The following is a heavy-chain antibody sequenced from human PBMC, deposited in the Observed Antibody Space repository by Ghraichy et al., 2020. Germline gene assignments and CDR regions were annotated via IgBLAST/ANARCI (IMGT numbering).Heavy chain of an antibody. Sequence: SETLSLTCAVYGGSFSGYYWSWIRQPPGKGLEWIGEINHSGSTNYNPSLKSRVTISVDTSKNQFSLKLSSVTAADTAVYYCAIGRRSRFDYWGQGTLVTVSS. V-gene: IGHV4-34*01. CDR3: AIGRRSRFDY. CDR1: GGSFSGYY. CDR2: INHSGST. J-gene: IGHJ4*02. D-gene: IGHD1-1*01.